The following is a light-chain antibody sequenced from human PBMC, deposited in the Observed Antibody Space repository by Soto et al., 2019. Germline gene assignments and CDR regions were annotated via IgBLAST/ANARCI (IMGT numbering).Light chain of an antibody. CDR3: TSYTSSSTHDYV. V-gene: IGLV2-14*01. Sequence: SAVRQLASVSISPGQSTTISCTGTSSDVGAYNSVSWYQQHPGKAPKLMIYDVSNRPSGVSNRFSGSKSGNTASLTISGLQAEDEADYYCTSYTSSSTHDYVFGTGTKVTVL. CDR2: DVS. J-gene: IGLJ1*01. CDR1: SSDVGAYNS.